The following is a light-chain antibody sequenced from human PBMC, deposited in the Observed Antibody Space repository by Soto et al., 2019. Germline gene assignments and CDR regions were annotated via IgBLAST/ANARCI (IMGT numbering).Light chain of an antibody. CDR2: EVS. V-gene: IGLV2-14*01. Sequence: QSALTQPASVSGSPGQSITISCTGTSSDVGSYNYVSWYQQHPGKAPKLMIYEVSTRPSGVSSRFSGSKSGNTASLTISGLQADDEADYYCSSFADSSVRDYVFGGGTKLTVL. J-gene: IGLJ1*01. CDR3: SSFADSSVRDYV. CDR1: SSDVGSYNY.